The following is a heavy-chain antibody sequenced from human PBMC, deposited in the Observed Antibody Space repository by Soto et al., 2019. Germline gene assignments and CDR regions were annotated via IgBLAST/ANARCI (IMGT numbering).Heavy chain of an antibody. Sequence: KPSEPLSLTCTVSGGSISSGGYYWSWIRQHPGKGLEWIGYIYYSGSTYYNPSLKSRVTISVDTSKNQFSLKLSSVTAADTAVYYCARKLRELQRGYFDYWGQGTLVTVSS. J-gene: IGHJ4*02. CDR3: ARKLRELQRGYFDY. CDR2: IYYSGST. D-gene: IGHD1-7*01. CDR1: GGSISSGGYY. V-gene: IGHV4-31*03.